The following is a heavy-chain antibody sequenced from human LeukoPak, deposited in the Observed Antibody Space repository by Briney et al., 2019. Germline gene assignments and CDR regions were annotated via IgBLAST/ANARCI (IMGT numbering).Heavy chain of an antibody. CDR2: IYYSGST. CDR3: AREGRYRYGYNEYHSYMDI. V-gene: IGHV4-39*07. CDR1: GGSISSSSYY. J-gene: IGHJ6*03. D-gene: IGHD5-24*01. Sequence: SETLSLTCTVSGGSISSSSYYWGWIRQPLGKGLEWIGSIYYSGSTYYNPSLKSRVTISVDTSKNQFSLKLSSVTAAETAVYYCAREGRYRYGYNEYHSYMDIWGKGTTVTVSS.